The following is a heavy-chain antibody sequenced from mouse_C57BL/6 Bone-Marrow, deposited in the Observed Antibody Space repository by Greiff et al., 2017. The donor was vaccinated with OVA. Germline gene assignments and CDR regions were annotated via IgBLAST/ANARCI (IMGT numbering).Heavy chain of an antibody. CDR2: IYPGSGRT. CDR1: GYTFTSYW. D-gene: IGHD1-1*01. J-gene: IGHJ3*01. CDR3: ARETTVTPGWFAY. V-gene: IGHV1-55*01. Sequence: QVQLQQPGAELVKPGASVKMSCKASGYTFTSYWITWVKQRPGQGLEWIGDIYPGSGRTNYNEKFKSKATLTVDTSSSTAYMQLSSLTSEDSAVYYCARETTVTPGWFAYWGQGTLVTVSA.